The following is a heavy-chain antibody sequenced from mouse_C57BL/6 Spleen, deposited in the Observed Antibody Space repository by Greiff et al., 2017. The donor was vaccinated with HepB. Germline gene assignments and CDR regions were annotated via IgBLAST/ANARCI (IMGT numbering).Heavy chain of an antibody. CDR1: GYTFTSYW. CDR2: IYPSDSET. D-gene: IGHD1-1*01. Sequence: QVQLQQPGAELVRPGSSVKLSCKASGYTFTSYWMDWVKQRPGQGLEWIGNIYPSDSETHYNQKFKDKDTLTVDKSSSTAYMQLSSLTSEDSAVYYCARRGDTVVATGNYFDYWGQGTTLTVSS. V-gene: IGHV1-61*01. J-gene: IGHJ2*01. CDR3: ARRGDTVVATGNYFDY.